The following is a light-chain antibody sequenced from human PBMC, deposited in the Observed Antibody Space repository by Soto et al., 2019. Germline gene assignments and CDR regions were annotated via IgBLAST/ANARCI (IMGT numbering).Light chain of an antibody. V-gene: IGLV2-14*01. Sequence: QSALTQPASVSGSPGQSITISCTGTTSDVGGYNSVSWFQHHPDKAPKFIIYEVTLRPSGVSNRFSGSKSGNTASLTISGLQPEDQSYYYCSSFAGSNNSPYVFGTGTKLTVL. CDR3: SSFAGSNNSPYV. J-gene: IGLJ1*01. CDR2: EVT. CDR1: TSDVGGYNS.